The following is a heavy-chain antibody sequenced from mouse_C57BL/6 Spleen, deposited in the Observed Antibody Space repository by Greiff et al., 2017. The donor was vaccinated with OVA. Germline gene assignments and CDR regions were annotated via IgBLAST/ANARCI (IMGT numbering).Heavy chain of an antibody. CDR1: GYTFTEYT. Sequence: QVQLQQSGAELVKPGASVKLSCKASGYTFTEYTIHWVKQRSGQGLEWIGWFYPGSGSIKYNEKFKDKATLTADKSSSTVYMELSRLTSEDSAVYCCARHEVDSSGYGDYFDYWGQGTTLTVSS. CDR2: FYPGSGSI. J-gene: IGHJ2*01. V-gene: IGHV1-62-2*01. CDR3: ARHEVDSSGYGDYFDY. D-gene: IGHD3-2*02.